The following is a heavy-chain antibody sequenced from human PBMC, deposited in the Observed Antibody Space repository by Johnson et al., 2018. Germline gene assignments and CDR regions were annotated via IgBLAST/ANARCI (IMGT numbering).Heavy chain of an antibody. Sequence: VQLLESGAEVKKPGESLKISCKGSGYSFKNYWIAWVRRMPGKGLEWMGILYPDDPDIRYSRSFQGQVIISVDTSISTAYLQWSSLKASDPAIYYCVRQGSSSSGVGPMDVWGQGTTVIVSS. J-gene: IGHJ6*02. CDR2: LYPDDPDI. D-gene: IGHD2-2*01. CDR3: VRQGSSSSGVGPMDV. V-gene: IGHV5-51*01. CDR1: GYSFKNYW.